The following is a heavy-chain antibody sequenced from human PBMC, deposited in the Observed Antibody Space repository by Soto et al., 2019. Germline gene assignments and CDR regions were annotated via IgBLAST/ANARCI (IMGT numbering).Heavy chain of an antibody. D-gene: IGHD2-15*01. Sequence: SETLSLTCAVSGGSISSSNWWSWVRQPPGKGLEWIGEIYHSGSTNYNPSLKSRVTISVDKSKNQFSLKLSSVTAADTAVYYCARDPKPGVAASRPLRWFDPWGQGTLVTVSS. CDR2: IYHSGST. J-gene: IGHJ5*02. V-gene: IGHV4-4*02. CDR1: GGSISSSNW. CDR3: ARDPKPGVAASRPLRWFDP.